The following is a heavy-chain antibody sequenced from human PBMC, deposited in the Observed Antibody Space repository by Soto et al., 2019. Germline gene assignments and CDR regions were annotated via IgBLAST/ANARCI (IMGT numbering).Heavy chain of an antibody. CDR3: ARGGGPTRRWLVHFGY. CDR1: GGTFSSYT. CDR2: IIPILGIA. J-gene: IGHJ4*02. Sequence: QVQLVQSGAEVKKPGSSVKVSCKASGGTFSSYTISWVRQAPGQGLEWMGRIIPILGIANYAQKFQGRVTITADKSTSTAYMELSSLRSEDTAVYYCARGGGPTRRWLVHFGYWGQGTLVTVSS. D-gene: IGHD6-19*01. V-gene: IGHV1-69*02.